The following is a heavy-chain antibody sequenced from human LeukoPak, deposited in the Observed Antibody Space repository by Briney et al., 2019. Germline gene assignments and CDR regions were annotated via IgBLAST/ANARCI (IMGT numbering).Heavy chain of an antibody. D-gene: IGHD3-10*01. V-gene: IGHV4-38-2*02. Sequence: SETLSLTCTVSGYSISSGYYWGWIRQPPGQGLEWIGSIYHSGSTYYNPSLKSRVTISLDTSKNQFSLKLISVTAADTALYYCAREGPHGSGIYYNPLDYWGQGALVIVSS. CDR3: AREGPHGSGIYYNPLDY. CDR1: GYSISSGYY. CDR2: IYHSGST. J-gene: IGHJ4*02.